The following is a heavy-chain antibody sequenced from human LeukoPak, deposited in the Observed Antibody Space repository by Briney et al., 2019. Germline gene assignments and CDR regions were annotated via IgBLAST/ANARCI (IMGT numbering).Heavy chain of an antibody. D-gene: IGHD5-24*01. J-gene: IGHJ6*03. CDR1: GGSFSGYY. CDR2: INHSGST. Sequence: SETLSLTCAVYGGSFSGYYWSWIRQPPGKGLEWIGEINHSGSTNYNPSLKSRVTTSVDTSKNQFSLKLSSVTAADTAVYYCARALMATHYYYMDVWGKGTTVTVSS. CDR3: ARALMATHYYYMDV. V-gene: IGHV4-34*01.